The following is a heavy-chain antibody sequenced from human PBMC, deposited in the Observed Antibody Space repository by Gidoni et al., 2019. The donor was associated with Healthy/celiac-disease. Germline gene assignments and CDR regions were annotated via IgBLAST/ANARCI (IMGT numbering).Heavy chain of an antibody. CDR1: AYTFTSSG. V-gene: IGHV1-18*01. Sequence: QVQLVQSGAEVKKTGASVKVSFKASAYTFTSSGISWVRQAPGQGLEGMGGISAYKGNTNYAQKLQGRVTMTTDTATSTAYMELRSLRSDDTAVYYCASVWVSGSYGYYGMDVWGQGTTVTVSS. D-gene: IGHD3-16*01. J-gene: IGHJ6*02. CDR2: ISAYKGNT. CDR3: ASVWVSGSYGYYGMDV.